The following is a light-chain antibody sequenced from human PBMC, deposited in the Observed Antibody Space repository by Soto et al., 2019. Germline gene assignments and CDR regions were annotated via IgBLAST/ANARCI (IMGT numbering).Light chain of an antibody. J-gene: IGKJ2*02. V-gene: IGKV1-39*01. Sequence: DIQMAQSPSSLSASVGDRVTITCRASQSVRSYLNWYQQKPGKAPNLLIYGASHLQSGVPSRFSGSGSETDFTLTISSLQPEDFATYYCQQTFTMPCTFGQGTKLEIK. CDR3: QQTFTMPCT. CDR2: GAS. CDR1: QSVRSY.